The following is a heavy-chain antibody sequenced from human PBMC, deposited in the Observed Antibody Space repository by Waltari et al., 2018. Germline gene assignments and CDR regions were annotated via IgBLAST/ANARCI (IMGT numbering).Heavy chain of an antibody. J-gene: IGHJ5*01. CDR2: IYGNDDK. V-gene: IGHV2-5*01. CDR3: AHRVLWRFDS. D-gene: IGHD2-21*01. Sequence: QITLKESGPTLVKPTQTLTLTCAFSGFSLTTSGVAVGWIRQPPGKALKWLALIYGNDDKRYSPSRKTRRTITRDTSKHQVVLTMTNMYPVDTATYYCAHRVLWRFDSWGQGTLVTVSS. CDR1: GFSLTTSGVA.